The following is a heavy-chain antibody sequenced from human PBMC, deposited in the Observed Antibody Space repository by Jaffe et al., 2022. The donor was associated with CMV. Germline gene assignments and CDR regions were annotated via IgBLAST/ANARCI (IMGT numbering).Heavy chain of an antibody. J-gene: IGHJ4*02. D-gene: IGHD2-2*01. CDR1: GGSISNYY. V-gene: IGHV4-59*01. Sequence: QVQLQESGPGLVRPSETLSLTCTVSGGSISNYYWSWIRQPPGKGLEWIGYVYYSGSTSYNPSLRSRVSISVDTSKNQFSLELSSVTAADTAVYYCARYYCTSTSCSALDYWGQGTLVTASS. CDR2: VYYSGST. CDR3: ARYYCTSTSCSALDY.